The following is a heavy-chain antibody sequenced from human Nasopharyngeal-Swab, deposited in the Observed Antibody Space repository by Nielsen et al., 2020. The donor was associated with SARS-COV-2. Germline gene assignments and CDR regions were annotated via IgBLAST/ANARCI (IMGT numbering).Heavy chain of an antibody. Sequence: GESLKISCKASGYTFTSYGISWVRQAPGQGLEWMGWISAYNGNTNYAQKLQGRVTMTTDTSTSTAYMELRSLRSDDTAVYYCARDNAEQQLVVRSFDYWGQGTLVTVSS. CDR1: GYTFTSYG. V-gene: IGHV1-18*04. CDR2: ISAYNGNT. D-gene: IGHD6-13*01. J-gene: IGHJ4*02. CDR3: ARDNAEQQLVVRSFDY.